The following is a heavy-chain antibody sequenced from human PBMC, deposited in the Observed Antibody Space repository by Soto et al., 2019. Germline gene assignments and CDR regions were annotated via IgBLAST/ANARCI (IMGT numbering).Heavy chain of an antibody. CDR3: ARVVRNCSSTSCYVPQPHNWFDP. CDR1: GGSISSGGYY. J-gene: IGHJ5*02. D-gene: IGHD2-2*01. CDR2: IYYSGST. Sequence: TLSLTCTVSGGSISSGGYYWSWIRQHPGKGQEWIGYIYYSGSTYYNPSLKSRVTISVDTSKNQFSLKLSSVTAADTAVYYCARVVRNCSSTSCYVPQPHNWFDPWGQGTLVTVSS. V-gene: IGHV4-31*03.